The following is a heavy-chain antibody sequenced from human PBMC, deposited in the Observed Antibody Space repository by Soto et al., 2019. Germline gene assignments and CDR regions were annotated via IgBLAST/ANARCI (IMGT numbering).Heavy chain of an antibody. J-gene: IGHJ5*02. V-gene: IGHV3-66*01. CDR1: GFTVSSNY. CDR2: IYSGGTT. CDR3: ATQEVGGSYVYTFDP. D-gene: IGHD1-26*01. Sequence: PGGSLRLSCAASGFTVSSNYMSWVRQAPGKGLEWVSVIYSGGTTYYADSVKGRFTISRDNSKNTLYLQMNSLRAEDTAVYYCATQEVGGSYVYTFDPWGQGTLVTVSS.